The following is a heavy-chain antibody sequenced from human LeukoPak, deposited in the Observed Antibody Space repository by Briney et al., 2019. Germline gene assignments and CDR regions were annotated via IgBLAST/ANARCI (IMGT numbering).Heavy chain of an antibody. V-gene: IGHV4-4*02. D-gene: IGHD3-10*01. Sequence: SETLSLTCVVSGGSIRSNDWWNWVRQAPGKGLEWIGEIYHSGSTNYNPSLKSRVTISVDTSKNQFSLKLSSVTAADTAVYYCARDSGHYYGSGSPHTVDYWGQGTLVTVSS. CDR2: IYHSGST. CDR3: ARDSGHYYGSGSPHTVDY. CDR1: GGSIRSNDW. J-gene: IGHJ4*02.